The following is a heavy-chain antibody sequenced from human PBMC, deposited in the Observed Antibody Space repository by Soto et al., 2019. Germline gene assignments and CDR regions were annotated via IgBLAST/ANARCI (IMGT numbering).Heavy chain of an antibody. D-gene: IGHD3-10*01. CDR1: GGSISGDY. CDR2: IYYSGRT. Sequence: QLQLQESGPGLVKPSETLSLTCTVSGGSISGDYWGWIRQPPGKELEWIATIYYSGRTFYNPSLESRVTIYVDTSRDQFSLKLTSVTAADTAVYYCARLPRTTTSGSGTDFWGQGTLVTVSS. V-gene: IGHV4-39*01. J-gene: IGHJ4*02. CDR3: ARLPRTTTSGSGTDF.